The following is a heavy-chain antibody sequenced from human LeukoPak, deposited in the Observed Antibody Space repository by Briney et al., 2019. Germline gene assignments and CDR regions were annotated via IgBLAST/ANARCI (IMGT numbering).Heavy chain of an antibody. D-gene: IGHD6-19*01. J-gene: IGHJ4*02. Sequence: SGGSLRLSCAASGFTFSSYAMSWVRQAPGKGLEWVSAISGSGDSTNYADSVKGRFTISRDNSKNTLYLQMNSLTDEDTAVYYCAQATYSSGWYYLDYWGQGTLVTVSS. CDR1: GFTFSSYA. CDR2: ISGSGDST. V-gene: IGHV3-23*01. CDR3: AQATYSSGWYYLDY.